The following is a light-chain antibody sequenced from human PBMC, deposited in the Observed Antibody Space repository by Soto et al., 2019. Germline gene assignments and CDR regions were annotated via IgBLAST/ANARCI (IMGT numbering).Light chain of an antibody. CDR2: DRG. V-gene: IGKV3-15*01. CDR3: QQYNNWPFS. Sequence: EIVMTQSPATLAVSPGERATLSCRASQSISDNVAWYQQKRGQAPRLLLYDRGTRATDVPARFSAGGSETEFTLTISSLQSEDSAVYYCQQYNNWPFSFGQGTRLEI. CDR1: QSISDN. J-gene: IGKJ5*01.